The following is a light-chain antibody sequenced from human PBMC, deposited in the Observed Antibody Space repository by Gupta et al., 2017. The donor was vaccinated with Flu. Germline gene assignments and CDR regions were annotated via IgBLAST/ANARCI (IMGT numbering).Light chain of an antibody. CDR1: SSDVGAYNS. Sequence: SALPPPPSASWSLGQSVTISSTGTSSDVGAYNSVCWYQQHPGQATKVLIYEVNKRPSGVPGRFSGSKCGNTASLTVSGLQAGDEADYCCSSYAGRDNLVFGTGTEVTIL. CDR3: SSYAGRDNLV. J-gene: IGLJ1*01. CDR2: EVN. V-gene: IGLV2-8*01.